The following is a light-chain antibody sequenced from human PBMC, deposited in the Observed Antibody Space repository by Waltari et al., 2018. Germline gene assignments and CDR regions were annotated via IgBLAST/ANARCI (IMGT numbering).Light chain of an antibody. Sequence: DIVMPQSPDSLSVSLVERATLTCKSSLSILHSSENKNQLGWYQQKSGQSPKLLIYGASTRESGVPDRFSGSGSGTDFTLTISSLQTDDVAVYYGQQYYSTPFTFGPGTKVDIK. V-gene: IGKV4-1*01. J-gene: IGKJ3*01. CDR3: QQYYSTPFT. CDR1: LSILHSSENKNQ. CDR2: GAS.